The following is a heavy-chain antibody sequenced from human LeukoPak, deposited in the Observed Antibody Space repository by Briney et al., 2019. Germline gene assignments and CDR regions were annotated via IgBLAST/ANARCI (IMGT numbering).Heavy chain of an antibody. Sequence: GGSLRLSCAASGFTFSSYVMSWVRQAPGKGLEWVSSISSTSSYIYYADSVKGRFTISRDNSKNTLYLQMNSLRAEDTAVYYCARDKGVIDILTGPELGAFDIWGQGTMVTVSS. CDR3: ARDKGVIDILTGPELGAFDI. CDR2: ISSTSSYI. D-gene: IGHD3-9*01. CDR1: GFTFSSYV. J-gene: IGHJ3*02. V-gene: IGHV3-21*04.